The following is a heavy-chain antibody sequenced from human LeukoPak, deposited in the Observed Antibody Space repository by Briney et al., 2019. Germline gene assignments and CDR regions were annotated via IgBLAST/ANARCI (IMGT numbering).Heavy chain of an antibody. CDR2: ISGRGGST. D-gene: IGHD6-19*01. V-gene: IGHV3-23*01. J-gene: IGHJ4*02. CDR3: AKVSGGWYNDPFDY. CDR1: RLIFSSYA. Sequence: GGSLTLSCAASRLIFSSYAMSWVRQAPGKGRGWVSTISGRGGSTYYADSVKGRSPRSRDNSQNTLYLQMNSLRAEDTAVYYCAKVSGGWYNDPFDYWGQGTLVTVSS.